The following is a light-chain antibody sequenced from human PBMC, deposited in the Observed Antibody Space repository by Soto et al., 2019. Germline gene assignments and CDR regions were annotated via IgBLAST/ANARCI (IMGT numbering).Light chain of an antibody. V-gene: IGLV2-14*01. CDR3: SSYTSSSTRLYV. CDR2: DVS. J-gene: IGLJ1*01. CDR1: SSDVGGYNY. Sequence: SALTQPASVSGSPGQSITISCTGTSSDVGGYNYVSWYQQHPGKAPKLMIYDVSNRPSGVSNRFSGSKSGNTASLTISGLQAEDEADYYCSSYTSSSTRLYVFGTGTKLTVL.